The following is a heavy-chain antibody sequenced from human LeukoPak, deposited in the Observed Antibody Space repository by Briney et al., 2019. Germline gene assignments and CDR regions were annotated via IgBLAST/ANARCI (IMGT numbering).Heavy chain of an antibody. V-gene: IGHV3-21*01. CDR3: ASHYGSGSSPFDH. Sequence: GGSLRLSCAASGFTFSSYTMNWVRQAPGKGLEWVSSISRSNSFIYYADSVKGRFTISRDDARNSLYLQMNSLRAEDTAVYYCASHYGSGSSPFDHWGQGTLVAVST. CDR1: GFTFSSYT. J-gene: IGHJ4*02. CDR2: ISRSNSFI. D-gene: IGHD3-10*01.